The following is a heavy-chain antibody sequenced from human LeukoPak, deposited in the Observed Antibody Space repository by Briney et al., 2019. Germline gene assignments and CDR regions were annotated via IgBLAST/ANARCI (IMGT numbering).Heavy chain of an antibody. CDR2: ISNDGGGI. CDR1: GFTFNNYG. V-gene: IGHV3-23*01. Sequence: GGSLRLSCAASGFTFNNYGLIWVRQAPGKGLEWVAAISNDGGGIMYAAFVEGRFTIPRDNSKNTLFLQMNSLRAEDTALYYCAKGSTGYFADLWGQGTLVTVSS. J-gene: IGHJ5*02. CDR3: AKGSTGYFADL. D-gene: IGHD3-22*01.